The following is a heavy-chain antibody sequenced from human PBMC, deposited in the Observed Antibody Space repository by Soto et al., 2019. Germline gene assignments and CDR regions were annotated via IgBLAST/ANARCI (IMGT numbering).Heavy chain of an antibody. CDR1: GFSLSTSGMC. V-gene: IGHV2-70*11. CDR3: ARSLRGHSSFRDHDY. J-gene: IGHJ4*02. CDR2: IDWDDDK. D-gene: IGHD6-6*01. Sequence: SGPTLVNPTQTLTLTCTFSGFSLSTSGMCVSWIRQPPGKALEWLARIDWDDDKYYSTSLKTRLTISKDTSKNQVVLTMTNMDPVDTATYYCARSLRGHSSFRDHDYWGQGTLVTVSS.